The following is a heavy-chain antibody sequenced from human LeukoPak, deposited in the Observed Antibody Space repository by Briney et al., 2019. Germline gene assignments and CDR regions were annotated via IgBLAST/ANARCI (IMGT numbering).Heavy chain of an antibody. V-gene: IGHV4-39*01. CDR3: ARLLRTTLDY. CDR1: GGSISSSSYY. CDR2: IYYSGST. Sequence: PSETLSLTCTVSGGSISSSSYYWGWIRQPPGEGLEWIGSIYYSGSTYYNPSLKSRVTISVDTSKNQFSLKLSSVTAADTAVYYCARLLRTTLDYWGQGTLVTVSS. D-gene: IGHD1-7*01. J-gene: IGHJ4*02.